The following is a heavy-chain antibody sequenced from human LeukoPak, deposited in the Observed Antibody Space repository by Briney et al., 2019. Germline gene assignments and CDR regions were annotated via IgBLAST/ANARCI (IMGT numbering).Heavy chain of an antibody. Sequence: SETLSLTCGVYGGSFSGYHWTWIRLRPGKGLEWIGDINHSGSTHYNPSLKSRVTISVDTSNNQFSLKLHSVTAADTAVYYCARGFPSSSRWLDPWGQGTLVTVSS. D-gene: IGHD6-6*01. V-gene: IGHV4-34*01. CDR3: ARGFPSSSRWLDP. CDR2: INHSGST. J-gene: IGHJ5*02. CDR1: GGSFSGYH.